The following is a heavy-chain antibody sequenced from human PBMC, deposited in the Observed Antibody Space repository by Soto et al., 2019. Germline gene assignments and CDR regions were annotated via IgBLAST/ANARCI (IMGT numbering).Heavy chain of an antibody. CDR1: GYTFTSYD. CDR3: AREGYDFWSGRGAHDAFDI. CDR2: MNPNSGNT. J-gene: IGHJ3*02. D-gene: IGHD3-3*01. Sequence: GASVKVSCKASGYTFTSYDINWVRQATGQGLEWMGWMNPNSGNTGYAQKFQGRVTMTRNTSISTAYMELSSLRSEDTAVYYCAREGYDFWSGRGAHDAFDIWGQGTMVTVSS. V-gene: IGHV1-8*01.